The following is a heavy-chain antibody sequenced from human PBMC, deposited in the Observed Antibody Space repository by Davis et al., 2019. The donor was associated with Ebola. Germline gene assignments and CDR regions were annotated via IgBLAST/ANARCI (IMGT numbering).Heavy chain of an antibody. Sequence: GESLKISCAASGFTFSSYAMSWVRQAPGKGLEWVSAISGSGGSTYYADSVKGRFTISRDNSKNTLYLQMNSLRAEDTAVYYCAKDNGAAAGEKLFDYWGQGTLVTVSS. J-gene: IGHJ4*02. CDR2: ISGSGGST. D-gene: IGHD6-13*01. CDR3: AKDNGAAAGEKLFDY. V-gene: IGHV3-23*01. CDR1: GFTFSSYA.